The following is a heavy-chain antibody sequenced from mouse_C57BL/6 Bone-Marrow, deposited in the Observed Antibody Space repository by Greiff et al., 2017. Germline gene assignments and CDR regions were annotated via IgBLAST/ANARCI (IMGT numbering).Heavy chain of an antibody. CDR1: GYSITSGYY. Sequence: EVQLQESGPGLVKPSQSLSLTCSVTGYSITSGYYWNWIRQFPGNKLEWMGYISYDGSNNYNPSLKNRISITRDTSKNQFFLKLNSVTTEYTDTYYSATYDYSYAMDYWGQGTSVTVSS. CDR2: ISYDGSN. CDR3: ATYDYSYAMDY. D-gene: IGHD2-4*01. J-gene: IGHJ4*01. V-gene: IGHV3-6*01.